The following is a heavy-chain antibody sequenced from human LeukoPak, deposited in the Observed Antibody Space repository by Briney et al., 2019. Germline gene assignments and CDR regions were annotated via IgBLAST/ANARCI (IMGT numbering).Heavy chain of an antibody. CDR1: GFTFSSYE. D-gene: IGHD5-12*01. CDR2: ISSSGSTI. V-gene: IGHV3-48*03. CDR3: AKARSLGIVATSFDY. Sequence: GGSLRLSCAASGFTFSSYEMNWVRQAPGKGLEWVSYISSSGSTIYYADSVKGRFTISRDNAKNSLYLQMNSLRAEDTAVYYCAKARSLGIVATSFDYWGQGTLVTVSS. J-gene: IGHJ4*02.